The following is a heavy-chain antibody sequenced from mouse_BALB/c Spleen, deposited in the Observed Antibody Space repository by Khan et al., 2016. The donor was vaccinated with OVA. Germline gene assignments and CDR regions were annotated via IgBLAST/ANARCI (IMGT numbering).Heavy chain of an antibody. CDR2: IRYSGST. J-gene: IGHJ4*01. CDR1: GYSITSDYA. CDR3: ASELGRYYALDY. D-gene: IGHD4-1*01. V-gene: IGHV3-2*02. Sequence: EVQLQESGPGLVKPSQSLSLTCTVTGYSITSDYAWNWIRQFPGNKLEWMGYIRYSGSTTYNPSLKSRISITRDTSKDQCFLQLKSVTSEDTATYYCASELGRYYALDYWGQGTSVTVSS.